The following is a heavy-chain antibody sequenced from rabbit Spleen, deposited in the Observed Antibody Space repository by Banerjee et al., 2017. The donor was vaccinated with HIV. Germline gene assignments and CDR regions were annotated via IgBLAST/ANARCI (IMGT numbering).Heavy chain of an antibody. Sequence: QEQLEESGGDLVKPGASLTLTCTASGFSFSSSYYMCWVRQAPGKGLEWIACIDTGSSGFTYFASWAKGRFTISKTSSTTVTLQMTSLTAADTATYFCARDTSSSFSSYGMDLRGPGTLVTVS. CDR3: ARDTSSSFSSYGMDL. D-gene: IGHD1-1*01. J-gene: IGHJ6*01. CDR2: IDTGSSGFT. CDR1: GFSFSSSYY. V-gene: IGHV1S45*01.